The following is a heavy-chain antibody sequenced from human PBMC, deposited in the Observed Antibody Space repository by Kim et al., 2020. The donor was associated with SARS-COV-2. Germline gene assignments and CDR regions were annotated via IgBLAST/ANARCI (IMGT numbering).Heavy chain of an antibody. V-gene: IGHV4-39*01. CDR1: GGSISSSSYY. CDR2: IYYSGST. CDR3: ARQIFGRRDGYNYSDY. D-gene: IGHD5-12*01. Sequence: SETLSLTCTVSGGSISSSSYYWGWIRQPPGKGLEWIGSIYYSGSTYYNPSLKSRVTISVDTSKNQFSLKLSSVTAADTAVYYCARQIFGRRDGYNYSDY. J-gene: IGHJ4*01.